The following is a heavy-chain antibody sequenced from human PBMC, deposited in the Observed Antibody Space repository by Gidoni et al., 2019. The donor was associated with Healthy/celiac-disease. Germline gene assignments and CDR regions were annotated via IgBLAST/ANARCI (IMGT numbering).Heavy chain of an antibody. V-gene: IGHV3-30*18. CDR3: AKGGSASGYYDFWSGYYNARVDWYFDL. CDR2: ISYDGSNK. J-gene: IGHJ2*01. Sequence: QVQLVESGGGVVQPGGSLRLPCAASGFTFSSYGLHWVRPAPATGLEWVAVISYDGSNKYYADSVKGRFTISRDNSKNTLYLQMNSLRAEDTAVYYCAKGGSASGYYDFWSGYYNARVDWYFDLWGRGTLVTVSS. CDR1: GFTFSSYG. D-gene: IGHD3-3*01.